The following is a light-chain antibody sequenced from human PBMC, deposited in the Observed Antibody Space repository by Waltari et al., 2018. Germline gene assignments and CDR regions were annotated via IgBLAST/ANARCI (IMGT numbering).Light chain of an antibody. CDR1: SGDVGGYNV. CDR3: YSYAGSSTGV. J-gene: IGLJ3*02. Sequence: QSALTQPASVSGSPGQSITISCTGTSGDVGGYNVVSWYQRHPGKVPKLIIYEGSKRPSGISDRFSGSTAGNTASLTIAGLQTEDEAEYYCYSYAGSSTGVFGGGTQLTVV. CDR2: EGS. V-gene: IGLV2-23*01.